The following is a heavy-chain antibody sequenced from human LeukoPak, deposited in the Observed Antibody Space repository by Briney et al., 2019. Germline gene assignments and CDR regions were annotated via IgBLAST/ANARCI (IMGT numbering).Heavy chain of an antibody. V-gene: IGHV4-39*01. CDR1: GGSISSSSYY. CDR2: IYYSGST. D-gene: IGHD5-18*01. J-gene: IGHJ4*02. Sequence: SETLSLTCTVSGGSISSSSYYWGWIRQPPGKGLEWIGCIYYSGSTYYNPSLKSRVTISVDTSKNQFSLNLSSVTAADTAVYYCAKETVDTAMVVDYWGQGTLVTVSS. CDR3: AKETVDTAMVVDY.